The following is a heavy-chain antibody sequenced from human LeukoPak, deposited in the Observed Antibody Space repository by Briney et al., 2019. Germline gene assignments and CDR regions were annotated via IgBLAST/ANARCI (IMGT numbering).Heavy chain of an antibody. J-gene: IGHJ4*02. CDR3: ARQIASAGTAGFDF. D-gene: IGHD6-13*01. Sequence: SEALSLTCTVSGGSISSYYWSWIRQPAGRGLEWIGRIYSTGSTNYNPSLKSRVTMSVDTSKNQFSLRLRSVTAADTAVYYCARQIASAGTAGFDFWGQGALVTVSS. V-gene: IGHV4-4*07. CDR1: GGSISSYY. CDR2: IYSTGST.